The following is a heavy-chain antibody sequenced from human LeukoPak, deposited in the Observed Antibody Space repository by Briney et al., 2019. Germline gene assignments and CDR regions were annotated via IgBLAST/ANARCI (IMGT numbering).Heavy chain of an antibody. CDR1: GGSFSGYY. CDR3: ARHPGYSSGWYPNYGMDV. Sequence: SETLSLTCAVYGGSFSGYYWSWIRQPPGKGLEXXGEINHSGSTNYNPSLKSRVTISVDTSKNQFSLKLSSVTAADTAVYYCARHPGYSSGWYPNYGMDVWGKGTTVTVSS. CDR2: INHSGST. J-gene: IGHJ6*04. V-gene: IGHV4-34*01. D-gene: IGHD6-19*01.